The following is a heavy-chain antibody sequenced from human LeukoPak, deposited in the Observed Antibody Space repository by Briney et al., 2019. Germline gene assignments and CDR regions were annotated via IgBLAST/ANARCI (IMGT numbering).Heavy chain of an antibody. CDR3: ARDGRITMIVVVIPEASDAFDI. Sequence: PSETLSLTCAVSGGSISSSNWWSWVRQPPGKGLEWIGEIYHSGSTNYNPSLKSRVTISVDTSKNQFSLKLSSVTAADTAVYYCARDGRITMIVVVIPEASDAFDIWGQGTMVTVSS. V-gene: IGHV4-4*02. CDR2: IYHSGST. CDR1: GGSISSSNW. J-gene: IGHJ3*02. D-gene: IGHD3-22*01.